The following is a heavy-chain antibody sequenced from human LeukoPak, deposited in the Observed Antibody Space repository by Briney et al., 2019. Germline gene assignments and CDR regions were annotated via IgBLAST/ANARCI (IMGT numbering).Heavy chain of an antibody. J-gene: IGHJ6*02. CDR3: ARAQHYDFWSGYYGYYYYGMDV. V-gene: IGHV4-34*01. Sequence: SETLSLTCAVYGGSFSGYYWSWIRQPPGKGLEWIGEINHSGSTNYNPSLKSRVTISVDTSKNQFSLKLSSVTAADTAVYYCARAQHYDFWSGYYGYYYYGMDVWGQGTTVTVSS. CDR1: GGSFSGYY. CDR2: INHSGST. D-gene: IGHD3-3*01.